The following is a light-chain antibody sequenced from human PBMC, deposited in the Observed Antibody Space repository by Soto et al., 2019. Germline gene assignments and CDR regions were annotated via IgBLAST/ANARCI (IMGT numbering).Light chain of an antibody. Sequence: QSALTQPASVSGSPGQSIAISCTGTSSDVGGYNYVSLYQHHPGKAPKLMIYDVSNRPSGVSNRVSGSESGNTASLTISGLQAEDEADYYCSSYTSSSTYVFGTGTKLTVL. CDR2: DVS. V-gene: IGLV2-14*03. CDR1: SSDVGGYNY. CDR3: SSYTSSSTYV. J-gene: IGLJ1*01.